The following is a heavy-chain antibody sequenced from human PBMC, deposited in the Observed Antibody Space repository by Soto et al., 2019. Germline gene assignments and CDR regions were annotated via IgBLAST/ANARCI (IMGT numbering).Heavy chain of an antibody. V-gene: IGHV4-34*01. CDR2: INHSGST. Sequence: SETLSLTCAVYGGSFSGYYWSWIRQPPGKGLEWIGEINHSGSTNYSPSLKSRVTISVDTSKNQFSLKLSSVTAADTAVYYCARRVQANGVITQDNWLAPRGQRTRVTSPQ. D-gene: IGHD3-10*01. J-gene: IGHJ5*02. CDR3: ARRVQANGVITQDNWLAP. CDR1: GGSFSGYY.